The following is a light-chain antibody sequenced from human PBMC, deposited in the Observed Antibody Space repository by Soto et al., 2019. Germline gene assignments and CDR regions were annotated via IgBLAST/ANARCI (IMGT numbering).Light chain of an antibody. J-gene: IGKJ5*01. V-gene: IGKV3-15*01. CDR1: QDVLTN. CDR2: RAS. CDR3: QQHGQWPIT. Sequence: EIVMTQSPATLSVSPGERATLSCRASQDVLTNLAWYQQKPGQSPRLLIYRASTRATGVPARFSGSGSGTEFTLTISSLQSEDFATYYCQQHGQWPITFGQGTRLEIK.